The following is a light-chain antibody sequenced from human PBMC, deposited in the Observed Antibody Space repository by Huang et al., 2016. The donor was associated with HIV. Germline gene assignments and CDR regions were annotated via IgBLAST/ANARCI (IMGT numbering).Light chain of an antibody. CDR3: QQYSDSLWT. V-gene: IGKV3-20*01. CDR1: KTSRY. CDR2: GAS. Sequence: EVVLTQSPCPLSLSPGERATLSCRASKTSRYLPWYQQKPGQSPRLLIYGASNRATGVPDRFGASGSGTDFTLTISRLEPEDFAVYYCQQYSDSLWTFGQGTKVEI. J-gene: IGKJ1*01.